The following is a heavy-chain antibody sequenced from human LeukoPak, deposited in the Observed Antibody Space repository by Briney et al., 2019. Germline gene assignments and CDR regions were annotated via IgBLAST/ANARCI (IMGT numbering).Heavy chain of an antibody. D-gene: IGHD3-3*01. CDR2: IYYSGST. V-gene: IGHV4-59*01. Sequence: SETLSLTCTVSGGSISSYYWSWIRQPPGKGLEWIGYIYYSGSTNYNPSLKSRVTISVDTSKNQFSLKLSSVTAADTAVYYCARGGSYYDLWSGYYNDYYYGMDVWGQGTTVTVSS. CDR1: GGSISSYY. J-gene: IGHJ6*02. CDR3: ARGGSYYDLWSGYYNDYYYGMDV.